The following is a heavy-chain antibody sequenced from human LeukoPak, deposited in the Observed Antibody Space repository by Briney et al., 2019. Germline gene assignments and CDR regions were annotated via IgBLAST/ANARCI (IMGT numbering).Heavy chain of an antibody. J-gene: IGHJ5*02. D-gene: IGHD2-15*01. CDR1: GFTFSDYY. V-gene: IGHV3-11*01. Sequence: GGSLRLSCVVSGFTFSDYYMSWIRQAPGKGLEWVSYISSDNSTAYYADSVKGRFTVSRDNAKDSLYLQMNSLRAEDTAVYYCARQGYCSRGSCYWSGWFDPWGQGALVTVSS. CDR2: ISSDNSTA. CDR3: ARQGYCSRGSCYWSGWFDP.